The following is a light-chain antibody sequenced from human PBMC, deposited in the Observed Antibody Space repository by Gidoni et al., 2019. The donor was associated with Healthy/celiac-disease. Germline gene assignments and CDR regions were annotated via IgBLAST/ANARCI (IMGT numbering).Light chain of an antibody. Sequence: QSSLTQPASVSGSPGKSITISCTGTSSDVGGYNYVSWYHQNPGKAPKLMIYDVSNRPSGVSNSFYGSKSGNKASLTISGIQAEDEADYYCSSYTSSSTVFGGGTKLTVL. CDR2: DVS. CDR3: SSYTSSSTV. J-gene: IGLJ2*01. CDR1: SSDVGGYNY. V-gene: IGLV2-14*01.